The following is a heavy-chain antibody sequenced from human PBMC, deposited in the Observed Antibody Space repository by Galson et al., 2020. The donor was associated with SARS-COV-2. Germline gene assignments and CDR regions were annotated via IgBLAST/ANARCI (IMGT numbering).Heavy chain of an antibody. Sequence: GGSLRLSCAASGFTFSGYAMHWVRQAPGKGLEWVAAVSHDGRNGYYADSVKGRFTISRDNSKNTVYLQMNSLRDEDTSVYYCAREGNNYDDRSGYYPIYWGQGALVTVSS. CDR3: AREGNNYDDRSGYYPIY. CDR1: GFTFSGYA. CDR2: VSHDGRNG. V-gene: IGHV3-30-3*01. D-gene: IGHD3-22*01. J-gene: IGHJ4*02.